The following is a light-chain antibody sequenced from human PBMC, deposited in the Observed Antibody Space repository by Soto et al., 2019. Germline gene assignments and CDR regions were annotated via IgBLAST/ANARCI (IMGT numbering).Light chain of an antibody. CDR1: SSDIGGYNS. Sequence: QSVLTQPPSASGSPGQSVTISCTGTSSDIGGYNSVSWYQQHPGKAPRLMIYEVNKRPSGVPDRFSGSKSDYTASLTISGLQAEDEADYYCNSHTSGDFRVFGTGTKVTVL. V-gene: IGLV2-8*01. J-gene: IGLJ1*01. CDR3: NSHTSGDFRV. CDR2: EVN.